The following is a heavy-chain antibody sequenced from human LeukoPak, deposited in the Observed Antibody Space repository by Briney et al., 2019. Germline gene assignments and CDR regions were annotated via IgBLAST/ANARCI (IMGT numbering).Heavy chain of an antibody. CDR3: IRGGIQVSGIDAFDI. Sequence: GGSLRLSCAASGFTFSSYDMHWVRQAPGRGLEWVSAIGIAGDTYYPDSVEGRFTISRENAKNSMYLQMNSLKDGDTAVYYCIRGGIQVSGIDAFDIWGQGTMVTVSS. CDR1: GFTFSSYD. J-gene: IGHJ3*02. CDR2: IGIAGDT. D-gene: IGHD5/OR15-5a*01. V-gene: IGHV3-13*01.